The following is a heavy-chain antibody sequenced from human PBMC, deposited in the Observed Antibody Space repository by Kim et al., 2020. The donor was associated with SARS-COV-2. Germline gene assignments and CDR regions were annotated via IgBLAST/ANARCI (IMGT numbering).Heavy chain of an antibody. CDR3: AKGLATRWFAFEY. V-gene: IGHV3-23*05. J-gene: IGHJ4*02. D-gene: IGHD3-10*01. Sequence: YYADSVKGRFTISRDKFKDTLNLQMDSLGADDTAVYYCAKGLATRWFAFEYWGQGALVTVS.